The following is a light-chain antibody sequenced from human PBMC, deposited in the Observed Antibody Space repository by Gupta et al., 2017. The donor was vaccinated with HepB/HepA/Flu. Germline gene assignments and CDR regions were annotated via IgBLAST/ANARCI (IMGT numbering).Light chain of an antibody. J-gene: IGLJ2*01. CDR1: SSDVGGYNY. CDR3: CSYAGSYPLV. V-gene: IGLV2-11*01. CDR2: DVS. Sequence: QSAPTQPRSVSGSPAPAVTISCTGTSSDVGGYNYVSWYQQHPGKAPKPMIYDVSKRPSGVPDRFSGSKSGNTASLTISGLQAEDEADYYCCSYAGSYPLVFGGGTKLTVL.